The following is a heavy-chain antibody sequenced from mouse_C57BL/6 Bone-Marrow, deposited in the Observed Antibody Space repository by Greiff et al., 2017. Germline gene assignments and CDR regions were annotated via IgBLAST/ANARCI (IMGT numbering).Heavy chain of an antibody. CDR3: ASYYYGSSHWYFDV. Sequence: QVQLKQSGPELVKPGASVKISCKASGYTFTDYYINWVKQRPGQGLEWIGWIFPGSGSTYYNEKFKGKATLTVDKSSSTAYMLLSSLTSEDSAVYFCASYYYGSSHWYFDVWGTGTTVTVSS. J-gene: IGHJ1*03. D-gene: IGHD1-1*01. CDR1: GYTFTDYY. V-gene: IGHV1-75*01. CDR2: IFPGSGST.